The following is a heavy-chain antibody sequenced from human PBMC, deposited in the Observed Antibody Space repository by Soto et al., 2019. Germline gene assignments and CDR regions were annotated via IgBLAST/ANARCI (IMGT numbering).Heavy chain of an antibody. CDR3: AKLFGVVDGDY. Sequence: QVQLVESGGGVVQPGRSLRLSCAASGFTFSSYGMHWVRQAPGKGLEWVAVISYDGSNKYYADSLKGRFTISRDNSKNTLYLQMNSLRAADTAVYYCAKLFGVVDGDYWGQGTLVTVSS. V-gene: IGHV3-30*18. CDR1: GFTFSSYG. D-gene: IGHD3-3*01. CDR2: ISYDGSNK. J-gene: IGHJ4*02.